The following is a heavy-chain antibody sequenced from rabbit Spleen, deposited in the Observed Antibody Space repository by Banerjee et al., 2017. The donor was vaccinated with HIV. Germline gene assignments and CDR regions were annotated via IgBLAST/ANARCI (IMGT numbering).Heavy chain of an antibody. CDR1: GVSFSGDSY. D-gene: IGHD1-1*01. CDR3: ARDTSSSFSSYGMDL. Sequence: QEQLEESGGDLVKPGASLTLTCTASGVSFSGDSYMCWVRQAPGKGLEWIACIEAGSSGFTYFASWAKGRFTISKTSSTTVTLQMTSLTAADTATYFCARDTSSSFSSYGMDLWGQGTLVTVS. V-gene: IGHV1S45*01. CDR2: IEAGSSGFT. J-gene: IGHJ6*01.